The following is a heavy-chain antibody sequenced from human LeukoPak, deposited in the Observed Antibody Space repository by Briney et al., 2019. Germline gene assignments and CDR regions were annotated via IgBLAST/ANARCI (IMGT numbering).Heavy chain of an antibody. CDR1: GFTFSNYA. CDR2: TSYDGSNK. D-gene: IGHD3-22*01. Sequence: GGSLRLSCAASGFTFSNYAMHWVRQAPGKGLEWVAVTSYDGSNKYYADSVKGRFTISRDNSKNTLYLQMNSLRAEDTAVYYCAREPIYYDSSGYYDYWGQGTLVTVSS. V-gene: IGHV3-30-3*01. CDR3: AREPIYYDSSGYYDY. J-gene: IGHJ4*02.